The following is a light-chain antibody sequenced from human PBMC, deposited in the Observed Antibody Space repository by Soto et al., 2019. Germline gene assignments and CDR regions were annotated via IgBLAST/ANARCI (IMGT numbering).Light chain of an antibody. CDR2: DDG. J-gene: IGLJ3*02. CDR3: LVWDSSSDHPV. Sequence: YELTQPPSVSVAPGQTATITCGGNNIGIKSVQWYQQKPGQAPVLVVHDDGDRPSGIPERVSGSNSGNTATLTISRVEAGDEADYYCLVWDSSSDHPVFGGGTKLTVL. CDR1: NIGIKS. V-gene: IGLV3-21*02.